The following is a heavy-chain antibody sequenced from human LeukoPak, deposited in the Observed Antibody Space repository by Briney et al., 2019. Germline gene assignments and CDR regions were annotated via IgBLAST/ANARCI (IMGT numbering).Heavy chain of an antibody. D-gene: IGHD6-6*01. CDR2: INSDGSST. J-gene: IGHJ4*02. CDR1: GFTFSSYW. V-gene: IGHV3-74*01. CDR3: AREGSIAARPPDY. Sequence: GGSLRLSCAASGFTFSSYWMHWVRQAPGKGLVWVSRINSDGSSTSYADSVKGRFTISRDNAKNTLYLQMNSLRAVDTAVYYCAREGSIAARPPDYWGQGTLVTVSS.